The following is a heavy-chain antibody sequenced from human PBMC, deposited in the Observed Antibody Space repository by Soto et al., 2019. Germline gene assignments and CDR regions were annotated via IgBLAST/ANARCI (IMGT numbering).Heavy chain of an antibody. CDR3: VEYSYGRVDY. D-gene: IGHD5-18*01. CDR2: IRNKANSYTT. CDR1: GFTFSDHY. J-gene: IGHJ4*02. Sequence: EVQLVESGGGLVQPGGSLRLSCAASGFTFSDHYMDWVRQAPGKGLEWVSRIRNKANSYTTDHAASVKGRFTISREDSRNSVYLQMNTLKTEDTAVYYCVEYSYGRVDYWGQGTLVTVSS. V-gene: IGHV3-72*01.